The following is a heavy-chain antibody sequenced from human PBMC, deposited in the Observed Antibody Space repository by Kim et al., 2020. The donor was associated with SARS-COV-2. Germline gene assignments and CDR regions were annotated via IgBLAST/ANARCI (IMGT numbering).Heavy chain of an antibody. V-gene: IGHV4-59*13. CDR2: TYYSGST. Sequence: SETLSLTCTVSGGSISSYYWSWIRQPPGKGLEWIGYTYYSGSTNYNPSLKSRVTIPVDKPKNQFSLKLSSVTAADTAVYYCARVPYGDYGSNWFDPWGQGPLVTVSS. J-gene: IGHJ5*02. CDR1: GGSISSYY. CDR3: ARVPYGDYGSNWFDP. D-gene: IGHD4-17*01.